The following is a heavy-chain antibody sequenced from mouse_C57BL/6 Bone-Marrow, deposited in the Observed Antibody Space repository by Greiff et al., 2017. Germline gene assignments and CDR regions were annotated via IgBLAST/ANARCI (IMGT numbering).Heavy chain of an antibody. D-gene: IGHD3-2*02. CDR3: AREVSSGEYAMDY. CDR1: GYTFTSYW. V-gene: IGHV1-69*01. CDR2: IDPSDSYT. Sequence: VQLQQPGAELVMPGASVKLSCKASGYTFTSYWMHWVKQRPGQGLEWIGEIDPSDSYTNYNQKFKGKSTLTVDKSSSTAYMQLSSLTSEDSAVYYCAREVSSGEYAMDYWGQGTSVTVSS. J-gene: IGHJ4*01.